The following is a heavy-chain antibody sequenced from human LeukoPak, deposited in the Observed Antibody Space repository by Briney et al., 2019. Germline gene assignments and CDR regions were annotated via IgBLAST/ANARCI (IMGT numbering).Heavy chain of an antibody. CDR2: ISRSSGSSI. D-gene: IGHD5-24*01. CDR3: ARESRDGYNFFEY. J-gene: IGHJ4*02. V-gene: IGHV3-48*03. Sequence: HPGGSLRLSCAASGFTFSNYEMNWVRQAPGKGLEWVSYISRSSGSSIYYADSVKGRFTISRDNAKNSLYLQMNSLRAEDTAVYYCARESRDGYNFFEYLGQGTLVTVSS. CDR1: GFTFSNYE.